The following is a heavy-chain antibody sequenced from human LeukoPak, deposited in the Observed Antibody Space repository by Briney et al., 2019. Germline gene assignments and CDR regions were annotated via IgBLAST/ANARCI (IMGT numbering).Heavy chain of an antibody. V-gene: IGHV1-18*01. CDR3: ARGATPMAPDV. CDR2: ISGYNGNT. Sequence: GASVKVSCKASGYPFTTYGVNWVRQAPGQGLEWMGWISGYNGNTKYAQKFQDRVTMTTETSTSTAYMELRSLRSNDTAVYFCARGATPMAPDVWGQGTLVTVSS. D-gene: IGHD5-18*01. J-gene: IGHJ4*02. CDR1: GYPFTTYG.